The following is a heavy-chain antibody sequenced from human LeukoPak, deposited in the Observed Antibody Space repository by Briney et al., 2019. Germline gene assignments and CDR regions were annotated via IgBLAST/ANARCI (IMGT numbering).Heavy chain of an antibody. CDR2: IIPIFGTA. Sequence: ASVKVSCKASGGTFSSYAISWVRQAPGQGLERMGGIIPIFGTANYAQKFQGRVTITADESTSPAYMELSSLRSEDTAVYYCARDYAGATTGYFDYWGQGTLVTVSS. D-gene: IGHD1-26*01. CDR3: ARDYAGATTGYFDY. CDR1: GGTFSSYA. J-gene: IGHJ4*02. V-gene: IGHV1-69*01.